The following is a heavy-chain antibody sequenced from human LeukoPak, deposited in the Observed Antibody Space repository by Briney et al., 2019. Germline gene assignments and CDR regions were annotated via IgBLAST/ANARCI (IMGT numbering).Heavy chain of an antibody. CDR1: GFTFSSYA. CDR2: ISYDGSNK. D-gene: IGHD3-10*01. Sequence: PGGSLRLSCAASGFTFSSYAMHWVRQAPGKGLEWVAVISYDGSNKYYADSVKGRFTISRDNAKNSLYLQMNSLRAEDTAVYYCARAGYYGSGSGFDYWGQGTLVTVSS. CDR3: ARAGYYGSGSGFDY. J-gene: IGHJ4*02. V-gene: IGHV3-30*04.